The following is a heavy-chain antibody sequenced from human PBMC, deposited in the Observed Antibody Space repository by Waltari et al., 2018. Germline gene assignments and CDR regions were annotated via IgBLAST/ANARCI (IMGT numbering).Heavy chain of an antibody. CDR3: ARADDGFDS. CDR2: IYSGGTT. Sequence: EVQLVESGGGLIQPGGSLRLSCAASGLRVSSKVMGWVLQAPGKGLEWVSLIYSGGTTYYADSVKCRFTISRDNSKNMLYLEMNSLRAEDTAVYFCARADDGFDSWGQGTLVTVSS. CDR1: GLRVSSKV. J-gene: IGHJ4*02. V-gene: IGHV3-53*01. D-gene: IGHD1-1*01.